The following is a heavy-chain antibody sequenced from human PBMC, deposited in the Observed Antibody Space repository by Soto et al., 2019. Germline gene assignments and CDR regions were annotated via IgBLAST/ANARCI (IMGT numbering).Heavy chain of an antibody. CDR3: ATMHY. CDR2: TSTSGDIT. J-gene: IGHJ4*02. D-gene: IGHD2-2*01. V-gene: IGHV3-23*01. Sequence: EVQLLESGGGLVQPGGSLRLSCAASGFTFSSFAMSWVRQAPGKGLEWVSSTSTSGDITYYADAVKGRFTISRDNSKNMLYLQVNSLRAEDTAIYYCATMHYWGQGTLVTVSS. CDR1: GFTFSSFA.